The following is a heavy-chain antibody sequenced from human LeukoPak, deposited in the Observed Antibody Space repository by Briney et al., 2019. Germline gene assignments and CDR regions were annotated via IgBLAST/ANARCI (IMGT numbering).Heavy chain of an antibody. CDR2: IYHTGST. J-gene: IGHJ4*02. D-gene: IGHD6-13*01. V-gene: IGHV4-4*02. CDR3: ARYQGYIEYYFDY. Sequence: SETLSLTCAVSGGSISSSNWWSWVRQPPGKGLEWIGEIYHTGSTNCNPSLKSRVTISVDKSKNQFSLKVSSVTAADTALYYCARYQGYIEYYFDYWGQGTLVTVSS. CDR1: GGSISSSNW.